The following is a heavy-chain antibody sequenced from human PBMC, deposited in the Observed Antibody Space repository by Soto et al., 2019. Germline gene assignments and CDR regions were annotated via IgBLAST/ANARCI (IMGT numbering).Heavy chain of an antibody. CDR2: ISGSGGST. J-gene: IGHJ1*01. D-gene: IGHD3-10*01. Sequence: EVQLLESGGGLVQPGGSLRLSCAPSGFTFSSYAMSWVHQAPGKGLEWVSAISGSGGSTYYADSVKGRFTIYRDSSKNTLYFQTNRLRAEDTAVYYCAKDPWSAHMVRVHWGQGTLVTVPS. CDR1: GFTFSSYA. V-gene: IGHV3-23*01. CDR3: AKDPWSAHMVRVH.